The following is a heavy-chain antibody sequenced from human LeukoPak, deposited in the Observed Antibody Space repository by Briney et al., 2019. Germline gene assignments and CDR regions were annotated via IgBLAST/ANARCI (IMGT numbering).Heavy chain of an antibody. V-gene: IGHV4-59*01. Sequence: PSETLSLTCTVSGGSISSYYWSWIRQPPGKGLEWIGYIYYSGSTNYNPSLKSRVTISVDTSKNQFSLKLSSVTAADTAVYYCARIIRVRGLNAFDIWGQGTMVTVSS. CDR2: IYYSGST. J-gene: IGHJ3*02. D-gene: IGHD3-10*01. CDR3: ARIIRVRGLNAFDI. CDR1: GGSISSYY.